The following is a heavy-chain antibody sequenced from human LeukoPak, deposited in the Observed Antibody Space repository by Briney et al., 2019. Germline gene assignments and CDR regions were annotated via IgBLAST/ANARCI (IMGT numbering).Heavy chain of an antibody. CDR3: ARPYLPATRFDY. J-gene: IGHJ4*02. D-gene: IGHD5-24*01. CDR1: GYSISSGYY. CDR2: IYHSGRT. V-gene: IGHV4-38-2*02. Sequence: PSETLSLTCTVSGYSISSGYYWGWIPQPPGKGLEWIGSIYHSGRTFYNPSLKSRVTISVDTSKTQFSLKLTSVTAADTAVYYCARPYLPATRFDYWGQGTLVTVS.